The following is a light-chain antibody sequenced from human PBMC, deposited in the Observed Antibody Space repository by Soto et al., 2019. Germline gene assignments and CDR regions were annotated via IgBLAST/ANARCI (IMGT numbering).Light chain of an antibody. V-gene: IGLV1-40*01. CDR3: QSYDSSLSSVF. J-gene: IGLJ2*01. CDR2: GNT. CDR1: SSNIGAGHD. Sequence: QSVLTQSPSVSGAPGQRVTISCTGSSSNIGAGHDVHWYQQLPGTAPKLLIYGNTNRPSGVPDRFSGSKSGTSASLAITGLQAEDEADYYCQSYDSSLSSVFFGGGTKLTVL.